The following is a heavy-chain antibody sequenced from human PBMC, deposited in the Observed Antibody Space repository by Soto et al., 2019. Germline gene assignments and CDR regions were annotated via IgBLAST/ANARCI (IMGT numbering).Heavy chain of an antibody. D-gene: IGHD5-12*01. J-gene: IGHJ4*02. CDR3: ARVGNIVATATYYFDY. V-gene: IGHV3-7*01. CDR1: GFTFSSYW. CDR2: IKQDGSEK. Sequence: GGSLRLSCAASGFTFSSYWMSWVRQAPGKGLEWVANIKQDGSEKYYVDSVKGRFTISRDNAKNSLYLQMNSLRAEDTAVYYCARVGNIVATATYYFDYWGQGTLVTVSS.